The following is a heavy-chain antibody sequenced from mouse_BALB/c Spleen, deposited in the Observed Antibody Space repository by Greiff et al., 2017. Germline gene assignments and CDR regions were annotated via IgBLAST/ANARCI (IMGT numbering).Heavy chain of an antibody. CDR1: GYTFTSYW. Sequence: QVQLQQSGAELARPGASVKLSCKASGYTFTSYWMQWVKQRPGQGLEWIGAIYPGDGDTRYTQKFKGKATLTADKSSSTAYMQLSSLASEDSAVYYCAREGGYDYDDGFDYWGQGTTLTVSS. D-gene: IGHD2-4*01. J-gene: IGHJ2*01. V-gene: IGHV1-87*01. CDR3: AREGGYDYDDGFDY. CDR2: IYPGDGDT.